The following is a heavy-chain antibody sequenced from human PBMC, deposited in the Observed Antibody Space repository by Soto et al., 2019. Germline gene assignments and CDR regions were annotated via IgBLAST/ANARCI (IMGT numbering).Heavy chain of an antibody. CDR3: ATLLVGYTYGLGGNYGLDV. J-gene: IGHJ6*02. D-gene: IGHD5-18*01. V-gene: IGHV1-69*02. Sequence: QVQLVQSGAEVKKPGSSVKVSCKASGGTFSSYTISWVRQAPGQGLEWMGGIIPILGIANYAQKFQGGVTRTADKSTSTAYRELSSRRSGDTAGYYRATLLVGYTYGLGGNYGLDVWGQGTTVTVSS. CDR1: GGTFSSYT. CDR2: IIPILGIA.